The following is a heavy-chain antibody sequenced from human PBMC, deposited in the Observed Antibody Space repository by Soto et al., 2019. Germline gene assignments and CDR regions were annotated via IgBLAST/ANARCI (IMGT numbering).Heavy chain of an antibody. CDR2: VRYTGST. CDR1: GGSLSPYY. V-gene: IGHV4-59*08. D-gene: IGHD6-13*01. Sequence: PSETLSLTCTVSGGSLSPYYWTWIRQSPGKGLEWFGYVRYTGSTNYNPSLRGRVTMSVDTSRNQFTLTLSSVTAADTAVYYCARHSNIWWFDYSGQGTLVTVSS. J-gene: IGHJ4*02. CDR3: ARHSNIWWFDY.